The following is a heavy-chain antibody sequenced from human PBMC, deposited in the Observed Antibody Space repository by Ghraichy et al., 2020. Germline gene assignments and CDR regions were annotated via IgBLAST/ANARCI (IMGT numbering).Heavy chain of an antibody. D-gene: IGHD4-17*01. CDR2: TYYRSKWYN. Sequence: SCAISGDSVSSNSAAWNWIRQSPSRGLEWLGRTYYRSKWYNDYAVSVKSRITINPDTSKNQFSLQLNSVTPEDTAVYYCAREAGETHYYGMDVWGQGTTVTVSS. J-gene: IGHJ6*02. CDR3: AREAGETHYYGMDV. CDR1: GDSVSSNSAA. V-gene: IGHV6-1*01.